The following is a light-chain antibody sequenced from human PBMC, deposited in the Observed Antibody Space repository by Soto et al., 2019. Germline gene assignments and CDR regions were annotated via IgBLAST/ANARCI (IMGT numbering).Light chain of an antibody. CDR1: QTIDST. CDR3: QHYNSWPYT. Sequence: EIVMTQSPATLSLSPGERATLSCRASQTIDSTLAWYQRKPGQAPRLLIYEASTRASGVPARFSGSGSGTDFTLTISSLQSEDFAVYYCQHYNSWPYTFGQGTKVDIK. V-gene: IGKV3-15*01. CDR2: EAS. J-gene: IGKJ2*01.